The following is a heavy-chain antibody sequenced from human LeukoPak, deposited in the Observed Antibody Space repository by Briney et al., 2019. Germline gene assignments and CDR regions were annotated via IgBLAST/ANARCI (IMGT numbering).Heavy chain of an antibody. J-gene: IGHJ6*02. Sequence: PGGSLRLSCAVSGFTFSSYAMSWARQAPGKGLEWVSVITGSGGSTYYADSVKGRFTISRDNSKNTLYLQMNSLRAEDTAVYYCAKDEKWRRTTVTTREYYYYGMDVWGQGTTVTVSS. CDR3: AKDEKWRRTTVTTREYYYYGMDV. CDR2: ITGSGGST. CDR1: GFTFSSYA. V-gene: IGHV3-23*01. D-gene: IGHD4-17*01.